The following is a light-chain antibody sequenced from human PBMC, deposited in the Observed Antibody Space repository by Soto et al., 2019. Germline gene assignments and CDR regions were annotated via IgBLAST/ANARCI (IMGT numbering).Light chain of an antibody. V-gene: IGLV2-8*01. CDR2: GVT. J-gene: IGLJ2*01. CDR3: SSFAGGGNPVL. CDR1: SSDVGGYNY. Sequence: QSVLTQPPSASGSLGQSVTISCTGTSSDVGGYNYVSWHQQHPGKAPKVMIYGVTKRPPGVHDRFSCSKSGNTASLTVFGLQAENEADYFCSSFAGGGNPVLLGGGTKLTVL.